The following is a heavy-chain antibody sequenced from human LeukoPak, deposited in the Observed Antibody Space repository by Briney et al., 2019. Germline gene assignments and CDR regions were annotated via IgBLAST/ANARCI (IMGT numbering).Heavy chain of an antibody. CDR3: TRHKDDFWSGRYYYYMDV. J-gene: IGHJ6*03. V-gene: IGHV3-73*01. CDR1: GFTFSGSA. D-gene: IGHD3-3*01. CDR2: IRSKANSYAT. Sequence: GGSLRLSCAASGFTFSGSAMHWVRQASGKGLEWVGRIRSKANSYATAYAASVKGRFTISRDVSKNTAYLQMNSLKTEDTAVYYCTRHKDDFWSGRYYYYMDVWGKGTTVTVSS.